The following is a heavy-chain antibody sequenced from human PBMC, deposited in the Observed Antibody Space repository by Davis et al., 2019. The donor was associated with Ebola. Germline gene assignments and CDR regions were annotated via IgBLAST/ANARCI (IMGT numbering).Heavy chain of an antibody. CDR1: GFTFSTYT. V-gene: IGHV3-66*02. CDR3: ARSTVTTYYYYYYGMDV. CDR2: IYSGGST. D-gene: IGHD4-17*01. Sequence: PGGSLRLSCAVSGFTFSTYTMSWVRQAPGKGLEWASVIYSGGSTYYADSVKGRFTISRDNSKNTLYLQMNSLRAEDTAVYYCARSTVTTYYYYYYGMDVWGQGTTVTVSS. J-gene: IGHJ6*02.